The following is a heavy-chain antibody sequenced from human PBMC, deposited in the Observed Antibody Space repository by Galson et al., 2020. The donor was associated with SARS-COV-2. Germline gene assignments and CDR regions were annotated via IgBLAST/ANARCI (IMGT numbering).Heavy chain of an antibody. CDR3: ARGFSSPYYGMDV. V-gene: IGHV1-2*06. Sequence: ASVKVSCQASGYSFSDYYTYWVRQAPGQGLPWIVRINPRSGCTNYAQEFQGRVTMTRDTSISTAYMDLSSLTSDDTAVYYCARGFSSPYYGMDVWGQGTTVTVSS. CDR1: GYSFSDYY. J-gene: IGHJ6*02. D-gene: IGHD2-2*01. CDR2: INPRSGCT.